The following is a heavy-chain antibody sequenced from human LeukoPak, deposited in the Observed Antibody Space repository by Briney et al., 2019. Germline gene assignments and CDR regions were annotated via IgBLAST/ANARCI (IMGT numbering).Heavy chain of an antibody. CDR2: ISSSSSYI. Sequence: GGSLRLSCAASGFTFSSYSMNWVRQAPGKGLEWVSSISSSSSYIYYADSVKGRFTISRDNAKNSLYLQMNSLRAEDTAVYYCAREGRDCSSTSCYLDYWGQGTLVTVSS. D-gene: IGHD2-2*01. CDR1: GFTFSSYS. CDR3: AREGRDCSSTSCYLDY. J-gene: IGHJ4*02. V-gene: IGHV3-21*01.